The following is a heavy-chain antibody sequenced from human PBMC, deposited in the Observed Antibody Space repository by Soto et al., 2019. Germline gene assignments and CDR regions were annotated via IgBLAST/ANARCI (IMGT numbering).Heavy chain of an antibody. Sequence: GGSLRLSCAASGFTFSSYAMSWVRQAPGKGLEWVSAISGSGGSTYYADSVKGRFTISRDNSKNTLYLQMNSLRAEDTAVYYCAKDVIRYCSGGSCYSAGAFDIWGQGTMVTVSS. CDR1: GFTFSSYA. CDR3: AKDVIRYCSGGSCYSAGAFDI. V-gene: IGHV3-23*01. J-gene: IGHJ3*02. D-gene: IGHD2-15*01. CDR2: ISGSGGST.